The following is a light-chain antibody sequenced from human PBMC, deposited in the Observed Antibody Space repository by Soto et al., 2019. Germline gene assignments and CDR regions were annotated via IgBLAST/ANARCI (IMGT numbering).Light chain of an antibody. CDR1: SSDIGAYNY. Sequence: QSALTQPASVSGSPGQSITISCTRTSSDIGAYNYVSWYQQHPGKAPKLMIYDVNIRPSGVSNRFSGSKSGNTASLTISGLQAEGEADYYCTSWTTSTTMIFGGGTKLTVL. CDR3: TSWTTSTTMI. J-gene: IGLJ2*01. CDR2: DVN. V-gene: IGLV2-14*03.